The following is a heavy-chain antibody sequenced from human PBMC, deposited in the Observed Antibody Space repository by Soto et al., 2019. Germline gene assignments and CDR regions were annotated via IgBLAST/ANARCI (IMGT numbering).Heavy chain of an antibody. D-gene: IGHD6-13*01. J-gene: IGHJ6*02. V-gene: IGHV1-2*04. CDR1: GYTFTGYY. Sequence: ASVKVSCKASGYTFTGYYMHWVRQAPGQGLEWMGWINPNSGGTNYAQKFQGWVTMTRDTSISTAYMELSRLRSDDTAVYYCATRGNGNIAAAGTPGYYYGMDVWGQGTTVTVSS. CDR2: INPNSGGT. CDR3: ATRGNGNIAAAGTPGYYYGMDV.